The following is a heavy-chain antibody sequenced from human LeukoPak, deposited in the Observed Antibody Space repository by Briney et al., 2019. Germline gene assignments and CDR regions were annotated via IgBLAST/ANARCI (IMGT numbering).Heavy chain of an antibody. V-gene: IGHV3-30-3*01. CDR2: ISYDGNND. D-gene: IGHD4-17*01. CDR1: GFTLTSHA. CDR3: ARDARTTVTLLDY. J-gene: IGHJ4*02. Sequence: GGTLRLSSAASGFTLTSHAMHWVRQAPGKGLEWVAAISYDGNNDYYADSVKGRFTISRDNSKNTLYLQMNSLRAEDTAVYYCARDARTTVTLLDYWGQGTLVTVSS.